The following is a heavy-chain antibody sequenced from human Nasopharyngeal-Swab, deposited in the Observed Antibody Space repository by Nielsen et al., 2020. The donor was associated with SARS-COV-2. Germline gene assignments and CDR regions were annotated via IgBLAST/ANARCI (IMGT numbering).Heavy chain of an antibody. V-gene: IGHV4-34*01. CDR1: GGSFSGYY. D-gene: IGHD2-2*02. CDR2: INHSGST. Sequence: SETLSLTCAVYGGSFSGYYWSWIRQPPGKGLEWIGEINHSGSTNYNPSLKSRVTISVDTSKNQFSLKLSSVTAADTAVYYCAGAGAYCSSTSCYIDYWGQGTLVTVSS. J-gene: IGHJ4*02. CDR3: AGAGAYCSSTSCYIDY.